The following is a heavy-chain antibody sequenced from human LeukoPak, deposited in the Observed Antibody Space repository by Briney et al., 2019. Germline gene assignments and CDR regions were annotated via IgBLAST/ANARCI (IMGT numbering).Heavy chain of an antibody. CDR1: GGSISSYY. J-gene: IGHJ4*02. Sequence: SETLSLTCTVSGGSISSYYWSWIRQPPGKGLEWIGYIYYSGSTNYNPSLKSRVTISVDTSKNQFSLKLSSVTAADTAVYYCARAVAGGGEFDYWGQGTLVTVSP. CDR3: ARAVAGGGEFDY. CDR2: IYYSGST. D-gene: IGHD6-19*01. V-gene: IGHV4-59*01.